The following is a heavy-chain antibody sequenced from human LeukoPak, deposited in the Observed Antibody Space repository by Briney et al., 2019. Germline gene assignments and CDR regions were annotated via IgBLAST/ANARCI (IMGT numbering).Heavy chain of an antibody. D-gene: IGHD6-13*01. Sequence: ASVKVSCKASGYTFTSYYMHWVRQAPGQGLEWMGIINPSGSSTSYAQKFQGRVTMTRDTSTSTVYMELSSLRSEDTAVYYCARDPSIAAAGTNWYFDPWGRGTLVTVSS. CDR3: ARDPSIAAAGTNWYFDP. CDR2: INPSGSST. V-gene: IGHV1-46*01. J-gene: IGHJ2*01. CDR1: GYTFTSYY.